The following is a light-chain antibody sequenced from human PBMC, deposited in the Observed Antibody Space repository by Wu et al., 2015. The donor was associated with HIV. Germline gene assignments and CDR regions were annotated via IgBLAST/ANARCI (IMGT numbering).Light chain of an antibody. Sequence: QMTQSPSTLSASVGDRVTITCRASQSISSWLVWYQQKPGKAPKLLIYKASSLESGVPSRFSGSGSGTEFTLTISSLQPDDFATYYCQQYNSYPWTFGQGTKVEIK. V-gene: IGKV1-5*03. CDR2: KAS. CDR1: QSISSW. J-gene: IGKJ1*01. CDR3: QQYNSYPWT.